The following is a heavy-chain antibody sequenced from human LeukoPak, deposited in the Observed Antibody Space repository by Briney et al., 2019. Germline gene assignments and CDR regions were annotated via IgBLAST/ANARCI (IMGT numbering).Heavy chain of an antibody. CDR2: ISGSGVTT. D-gene: IGHD6-19*01. J-gene: IGHJ4*02. CDR1: GFTFSSYA. CDR3: AKDAVAVAGFPHYFDY. Sequence: PGGSLRLSCAASGFTFSSYAMSWVRQAPGKGLVWVSVISGSGVTTYYADSVKGRFTISRDNSKNTLYLQMSSLRAEDTAVYYCAKDAVAVAGFPHYFDYWGQGTLVTVSS. V-gene: IGHV3-23*01.